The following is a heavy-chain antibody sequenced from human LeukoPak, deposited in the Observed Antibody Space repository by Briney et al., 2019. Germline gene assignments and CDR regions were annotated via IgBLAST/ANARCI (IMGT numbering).Heavy chain of an antibody. V-gene: IGHV4-4*02. Sequence: AAGTLSLTCGVSGSSISSTNWWTWVRQPPGEGLEWIGEVHLSGRTNYNPSLESRVTMSVDMSENHISLKLTSVTAADTAVYYCAREGGPYRPLDYSGQGTLVTVSS. CDR2: VHLSGRT. CDR1: GSSISSTNW. CDR3: AREGGPYRPLDY. J-gene: IGHJ4*02.